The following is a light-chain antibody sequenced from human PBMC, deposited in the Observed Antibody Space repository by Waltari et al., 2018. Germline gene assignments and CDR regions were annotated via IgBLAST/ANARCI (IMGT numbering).Light chain of an antibody. Sequence: QSALPHPAYLSGSPGQSLTISCPGPTSDVRRYNLVSWYQHHPGKAPKLIIYEVLKRPSGVSTRFSASKSGNTASLTISGLQADDEADYYCCSYAGVITYVFGSGTRVTVL. CDR3: CSYAGVITYV. J-gene: IGLJ1*01. V-gene: IGLV2-23*02. CDR1: TSDVRRYNL. CDR2: EVL.